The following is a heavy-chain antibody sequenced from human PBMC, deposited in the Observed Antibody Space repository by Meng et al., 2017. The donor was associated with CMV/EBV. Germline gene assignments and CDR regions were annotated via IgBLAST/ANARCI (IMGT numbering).Heavy chain of an antibody. V-gene: IGHV4-59*01. CDR3: ARVMGGRDIVVVPAATEESWFDP. Sequence: SETLSLTCTVSGGSISSYYWSWIRQPPGKGLEWIGYIYYSGSINYNPSLKSRVTISVDTSKNQFSLKLSSVTAADTAVYYCARVMGGRDIVVVPAATEESWFDPWGQGTLVTVSS. CDR2: IYYSGSI. D-gene: IGHD2-2*01. CDR1: GGSISSYY. J-gene: IGHJ5*02.